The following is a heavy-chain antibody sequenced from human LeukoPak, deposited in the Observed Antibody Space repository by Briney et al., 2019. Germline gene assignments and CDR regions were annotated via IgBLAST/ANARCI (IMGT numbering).Heavy chain of an antibody. Sequence: ASVKVSCKASGGTFSSYAISWVRQAPGQGLEWMGRIIPILGIANYAQKFQGRVTITADKSTSTAYMELSSLRSEDTAVYYCAKDKVGATTSMGYWGQGTLVTVSS. D-gene: IGHD1-26*01. V-gene: IGHV1-69*04. CDR1: GGTFSSYA. CDR3: AKDKVGATTSMGY. CDR2: IIPILGIA. J-gene: IGHJ4*02.